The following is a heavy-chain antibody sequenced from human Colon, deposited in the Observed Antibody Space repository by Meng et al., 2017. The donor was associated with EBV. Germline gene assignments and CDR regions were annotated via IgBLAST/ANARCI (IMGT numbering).Heavy chain of an antibody. V-gene: IGHV4-31*03. Sequence: QVQLQEPGPGLVKPSQTLSLTCTVSGGSVSSGGYYWTWIRQHPGKGLEWFGRIYYSGSTFYNPSLKRRVIISIDTSKDQFSLNLRSVTAADTAVYYCARVSSGWDYFDYWGQGTLVTVSS. CDR1: GGSVSSGGYY. D-gene: IGHD6-19*01. J-gene: IGHJ4*02. CDR3: ARVSSGWDYFDY. CDR2: IYYSGST.